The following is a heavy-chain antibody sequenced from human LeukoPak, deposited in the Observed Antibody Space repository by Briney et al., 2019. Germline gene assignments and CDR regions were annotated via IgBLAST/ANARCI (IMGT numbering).Heavy chain of an antibody. Sequence: GGSLRLSCAASGFTFSSYSMNWVRQAPGKGLEWVSYISSSSSTIYYADSVKGRFTISRDNAKNSLYLQMNSLRAEDTAVYYCARDLDSPYQLLWNAFDIWGQGTMVTVSS. V-gene: IGHV3-48*01. J-gene: IGHJ3*02. CDR2: ISSSSSTI. CDR1: GFTFSSYS. D-gene: IGHD2-2*01. CDR3: ARDLDSPYQLLWNAFDI.